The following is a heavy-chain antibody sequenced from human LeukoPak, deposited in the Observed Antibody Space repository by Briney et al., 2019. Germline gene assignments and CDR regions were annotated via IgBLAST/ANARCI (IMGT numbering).Heavy chain of an antibody. Sequence: GSLRLSCAASGFTFDDYGMSWVRQALGKGLEWVSGINWNGGSTGYADSVKGRFTISRDNAKNSLYLQMNSLRAEDTALYYCARGLQGGNSADYWGQGTLVTVSS. J-gene: IGHJ4*02. V-gene: IGHV3-20*04. CDR1: GFTFDDYG. D-gene: IGHD4-23*01. CDR3: ARGLQGGNSADY. CDR2: INWNGGST.